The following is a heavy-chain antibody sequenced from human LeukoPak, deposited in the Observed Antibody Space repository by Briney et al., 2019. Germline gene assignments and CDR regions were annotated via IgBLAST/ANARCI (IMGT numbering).Heavy chain of an antibody. D-gene: IGHD6-19*01. CDR2: ACYSGST. CDR1: DGSISNYY. CDR3: ARNSAVATSRSWFDP. J-gene: IGHJ5*02. V-gene: IGHV4-59*08. Sequence: SETLSLTCSVFDGSISNYYWSWIRQPPGKGLEWIGYACYSGSTTYNPSLESRVTISVDTSKNQFSLKLTAVTAADTAVYYCARNSAVATSRSWFDPWGQGTLVTVSS.